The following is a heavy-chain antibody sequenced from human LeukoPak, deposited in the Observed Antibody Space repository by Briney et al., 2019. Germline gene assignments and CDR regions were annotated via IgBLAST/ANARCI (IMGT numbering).Heavy chain of an antibody. V-gene: IGHV3-11*01. CDR1: GFSFSDNF. CDR3: ARDVDYTSGIHYNEGNWFES. Sequence: PGGSLRLSCAASGFSFSDNFMTWMRQAPGEGLEWISSISGTSKTIYYADSVKGRFTISRDNTKKSLYLQMNSLGAEDTAVYYCARDVDYTSGIHYNEGNWFESWGQGTLVTVSS. J-gene: IGHJ5*01. D-gene: IGHD3-10*01. CDR2: ISGTSKTI.